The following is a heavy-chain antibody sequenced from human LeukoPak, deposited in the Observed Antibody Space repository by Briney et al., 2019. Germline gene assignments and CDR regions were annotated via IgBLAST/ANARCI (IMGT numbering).Heavy chain of an antibody. D-gene: IGHD3-22*01. CDR3: ARRYYYDGSGLRLDV. V-gene: IGHV1-8*01. J-gene: IGHJ6*04. CDR1: GYTFTSYD. CDR2: MNPNSGNA. Sequence: ASVKVSCKASGYTFTSYDINGVRQAAGQGLEWMGWMNPNSGNAAYAQKFQGRVTMTRDTSISTAYMELSSLRSEDTAVYYCARRYYYDGSGLRLDVWGKGTPVTVSS.